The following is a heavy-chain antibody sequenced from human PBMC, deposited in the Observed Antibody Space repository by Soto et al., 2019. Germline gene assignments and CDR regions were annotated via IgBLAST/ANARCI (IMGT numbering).Heavy chain of an antibody. J-gene: IGHJ4*02. CDR3: AKDSTRGWSSFDS. CDR1: GFILSNNA. CDR2: ILYDGINK. D-gene: IGHD6-19*01. Sequence: QVQLVESGGGVVQPGRSLRLSCAASGFILSNNAMHWVRQAPGKGLEWVAVILYDGINKYYADSVRGRFTISRDKSENTLYLEMNSLRTEDTALYYCAKDSTRGWSSFDSWGQGTLVTVSS. V-gene: IGHV3-30*18.